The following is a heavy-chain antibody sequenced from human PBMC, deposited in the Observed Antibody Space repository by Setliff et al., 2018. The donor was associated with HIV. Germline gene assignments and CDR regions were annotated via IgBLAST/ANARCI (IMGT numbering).Heavy chain of an antibody. CDR1: GFNFDFHA. Sequence: GGSLRLSCTTSGFNFDFHAMSWFRQAPGKGLEWVGFIRGTHNGATTDYAASVKGRFTVSRDSSKSSVYLQMNSLKTEDTAVYYCTTGFRVRGVIWQTYYFDYWGQGTLVTVSS. V-gene: IGHV3-49*01. J-gene: IGHJ4*02. CDR3: TTGFRVRGVIWQTYYFDY. CDR2: IRGTHNGATT. D-gene: IGHD3-10*01.